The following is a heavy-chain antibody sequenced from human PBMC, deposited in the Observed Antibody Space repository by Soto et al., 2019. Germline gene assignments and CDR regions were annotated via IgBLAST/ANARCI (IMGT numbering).Heavy chain of an antibody. J-gene: IGHJ4*02. CDR2: ISYDGRNK. CDR1: GFSFRSYA. CDR3: VRSLIILVRLIGLDY. D-gene: IGHD3-16*01. Sequence: QVQLVESGGGVVQPGRSLRLSCGASGFSFRSYAMYWVRQAPGKGLEWVAAISYDGRNKYYAESVKGRFNISRDNSKNTLYLQMDSLRTEDTAMYYCVRSLIILVRLIGLDYWGQGTLVTVSS. V-gene: IGHV3-30*04.